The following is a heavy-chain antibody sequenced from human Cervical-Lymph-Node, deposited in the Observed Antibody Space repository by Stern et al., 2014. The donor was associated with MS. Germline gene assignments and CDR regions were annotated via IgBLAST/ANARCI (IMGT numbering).Heavy chain of an antibody. D-gene: IGHD1-1*01. Sequence: HVQLVESGAEVKKPGSSVQVSCKTSGDTFSSYAISWVRQGPGQGLEWMGGIVPIFGTANYAEKFQGRVTITADVSTNTAYMELSRLGSDDTAVYYCARDSTTGMDVWGQGTTVTVSS. CDR1: GDTFSSYA. V-gene: IGHV1-69*01. J-gene: IGHJ6*02. CDR2: IVPIFGTA. CDR3: ARDSTTGMDV.